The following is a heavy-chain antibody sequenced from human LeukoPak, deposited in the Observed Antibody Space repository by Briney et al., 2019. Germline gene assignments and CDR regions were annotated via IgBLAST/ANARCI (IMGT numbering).Heavy chain of an antibody. J-gene: IGHJ4*02. D-gene: IGHD1-1*01. V-gene: IGHV4-59*08. CDR3: AEVERRNY. CDR1: GGSISSYY. Sequence: SETLSLTCTVSGGSISSYYWSWIRQPPGKGLEWIGYIYYSGSTYYNPSLKSRVTISVDTSKNQFSLKLRSVTAADTAVYYCAEVERRNYWGQGTLVTVSS. CDR2: IYYSGST.